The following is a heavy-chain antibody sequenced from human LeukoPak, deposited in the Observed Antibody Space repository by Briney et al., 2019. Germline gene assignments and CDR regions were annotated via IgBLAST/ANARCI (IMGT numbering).Heavy chain of an antibody. D-gene: IGHD6-13*01. Sequence: GGSLRLSCAASGFTFSSYWMSWVRQAPGKGLEWVANIKQDGSEKYYVDSVKGRFTISRDNAKNSLYLQMNSLRAEDTALYYCARMGSWYGLYSGFDYWGQGTLVTVSS. CDR3: ARMGSWYGLYSGFDY. CDR2: IKQDGSEK. J-gene: IGHJ4*02. V-gene: IGHV3-7*03. CDR1: GFTFSSYW.